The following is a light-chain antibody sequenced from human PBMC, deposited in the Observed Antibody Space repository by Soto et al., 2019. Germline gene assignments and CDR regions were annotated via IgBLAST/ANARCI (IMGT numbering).Light chain of an antibody. CDR2: VAS. V-gene: IGKV1-39*01. J-gene: IGKJ1*01. Sequence: DIQMTQSPSSLSASVGDRVTITCRASQSISRYLNRYQQKPGKAPNLLIYVASSLQSEVPSRFSGSGSGTDFILTINSLQAEDFATYYCLQAQTFPRTFGQGTKVDIK. CDR1: QSISRY. CDR3: LQAQTFPRT.